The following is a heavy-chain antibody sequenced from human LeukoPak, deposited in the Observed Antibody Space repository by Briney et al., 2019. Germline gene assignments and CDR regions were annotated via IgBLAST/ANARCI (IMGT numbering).Heavy chain of an antibody. J-gene: IGHJ4*02. D-gene: IGHD1-26*01. CDR3: AKDSAAETGVGATSQAVDY. CDR2: ISSSGGST. V-gene: IGHV3-23*01. Sequence: GGSLRLSCAASGFTFSSYAMSWVRQAPGKGLEWVSAISSSGGSTYYADSVKGRFTISRDNSKNTLYLQMNSLRAEDTAVYYCAKDSAAETGVGATSQAVDYWGQGTLVTVSS. CDR1: GFTFSSYA.